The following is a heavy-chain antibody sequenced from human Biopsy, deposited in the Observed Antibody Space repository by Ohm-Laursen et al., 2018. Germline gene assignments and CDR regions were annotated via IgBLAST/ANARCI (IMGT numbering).Heavy chain of an antibody. Sequence: GTLSLTWTVSGGPIDSYYWSWIRQPPGKALEWIGYIYFTGRTSYNPSLKSRVTMSVNTSKKQFSLRLSSVTAADTAVYYCASAGYNPDWNFDLWGRGARVTVSS. D-gene: IGHD5-24*01. CDR1: GGPIDSYY. V-gene: IGHV4-59*12. J-gene: IGHJ2*01. CDR3: ASAGYNPDWNFDL. CDR2: IYFTGRT.